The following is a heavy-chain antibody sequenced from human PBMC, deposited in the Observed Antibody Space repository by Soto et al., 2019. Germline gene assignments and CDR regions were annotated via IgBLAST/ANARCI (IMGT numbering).Heavy chain of an antibody. D-gene: IGHD3-10*01. CDR3: ARSITMVRGVILGYYYYGMDV. Sequence: PGGSLRLSCAAPGFTFSSYAMHWVRQAPGKGLEWVAVISYDGSNKYYADSVKGRSTISRDNSKNTLYLQMNSLRAEDTAVYYCARSITMVRGVILGYYYYGMDVWGQETTVTVSS. CDR1: GFTFSSYA. J-gene: IGHJ6*02. CDR2: ISYDGSNK. V-gene: IGHV3-30-3*01.